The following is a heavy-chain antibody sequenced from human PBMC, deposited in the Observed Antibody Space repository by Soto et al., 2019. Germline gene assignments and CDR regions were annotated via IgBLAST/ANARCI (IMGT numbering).Heavy chain of an antibody. J-gene: IGHJ4*02. CDR1: GCSVSSGSYY. CDR2: IYYSGST. V-gene: IGHV4-61*01. D-gene: IGHD2-15*01. Sequence: QVQLQESGPGLVKPSETLSLTCTVSGCSVSSGSYYWSWLRQPPGKVLEWIGYIYYSGSTNYNPSLKSRVTISLDTSNTQFSMKLRSVTAADTAVYYCARDGYCSGGSCYSPSFSYWDQRTLVTVSS. CDR3: ARDGYCSGGSCYSPSFSY.